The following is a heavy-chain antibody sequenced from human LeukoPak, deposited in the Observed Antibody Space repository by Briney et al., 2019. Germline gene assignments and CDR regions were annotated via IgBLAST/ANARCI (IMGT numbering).Heavy chain of an antibody. D-gene: IGHD6-13*01. J-gene: IGHJ4*02. CDR1: GFTFSNYW. Sequence: GGSLRLSCAASGFTFSNYWMHWVRQAPGKGLVWVSRINSDGSGRNYADSVKGRFTIARDNAKNTLYLQMNSLRAEDTAVYYCASASSHRIAAGGDYWGQGTLVTVSS. V-gene: IGHV3-74*01. CDR2: INSDGSGR. CDR3: ASASSHRIAAGGDY.